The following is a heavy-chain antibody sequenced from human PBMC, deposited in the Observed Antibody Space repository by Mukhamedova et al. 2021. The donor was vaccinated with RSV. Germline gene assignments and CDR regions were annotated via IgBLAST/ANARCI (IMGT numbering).Heavy chain of an antibody. D-gene: IGHD2-21*01. CDR2: SGGTT. V-gene: IGHV3-23*01. CDR3: AKAQYCGGDCYSVGY. J-gene: IGHJ4*02. Sequence: SGGTTYYADSVKGRFTISRDNSKNTLYLQMNSLRAEDTAVYYCAKAQYCGGDCYSVGYWGQGTLVTVSS.